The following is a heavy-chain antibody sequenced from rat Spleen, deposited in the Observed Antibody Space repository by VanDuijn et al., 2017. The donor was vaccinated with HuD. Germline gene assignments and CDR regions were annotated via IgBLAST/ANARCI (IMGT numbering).Heavy chain of an antibody. Sequence: EVQLVESDGGLVQPGGSLKLSCAASGFTFSEYYMAWVRQAPTKGLEWVATISYGDSSGHSGTYYRDSVKGRFTISRDNAKSTLSLQMDSLRSEDTATYYCARRHYGYADYFDYWGQGVMVTVSS. CDR3: ARRHYGYADYFDY. V-gene: IGHV5-7*01. D-gene: IGHD1-7*01. CDR2: ISYGDSSGHSGT. J-gene: IGHJ2*01. CDR1: GFTFSEYY.